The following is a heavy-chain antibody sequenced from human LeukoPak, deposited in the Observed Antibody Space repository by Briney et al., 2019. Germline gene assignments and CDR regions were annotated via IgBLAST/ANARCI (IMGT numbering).Heavy chain of an antibody. CDR3: ARELYDDGESWFDP. CDR1: GFTFSSYG. J-gene: IGHJ5*02. V-gene: IGHV3-30*03. Sequence: GRSLRLSCAASGFTFSSYGMHWVRQAPGKGPEWVTFISYDGNDKKYGASVKGRFTVSRDNLKNFLYLQMNSLRVEDTAMYYCARELYDDGESWFDPWGQGTLVTVSS. CDR2: ISYDGNDK. D-gene: IGHD4-17*01.